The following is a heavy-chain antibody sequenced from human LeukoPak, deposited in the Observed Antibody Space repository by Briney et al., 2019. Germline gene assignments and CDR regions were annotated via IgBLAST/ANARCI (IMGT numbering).Heavy chain of an antibody. Sequence: PGGSLRLSCAASGFTFSSYSMNWVRQAPGKGLEWVSSISSSSSYIYYADLVKGRFTISRDNAKNSLYLQMNSLRAEDTAVYYCARGVTPNFDYWGQGTLVTVSS. CDR1: GFTFSSYS. CDR3: ARGVTPNFDY. V-gene: IGHV3-21*01. D-gene: IGHD5-18*01. J-gene: IGHJ4*02. CDR2: ISSSSSYI.